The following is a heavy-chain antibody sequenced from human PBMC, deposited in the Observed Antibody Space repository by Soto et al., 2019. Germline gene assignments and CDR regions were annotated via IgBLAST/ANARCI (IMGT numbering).Heavy chain of an antibody. D-gene: IGHD6-6*01. CDR3: AKDRTVAARNFDY. CDR2: ISTSIDAT. Sequence: LRLSCAASGFAFSNYAMGWVRQAPGKGLEWVSSISTSIDATYYADSVKGRFTISRDDSKNTLYLQMNSLRAEDSAVYYCAKDRTVAARNFDYWGQGTQVTVSS. V-gene: IGHV3-23*01. J-gene: IGHJ4*02. CDR1: GFAFSNYA.